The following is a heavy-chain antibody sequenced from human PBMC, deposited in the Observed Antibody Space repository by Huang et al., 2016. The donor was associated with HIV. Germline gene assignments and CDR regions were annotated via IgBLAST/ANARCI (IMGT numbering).Heavy chain of an antibody. CDR1: GGSFSNYY. Sequence: QVQLQQWGTGLLKPSETLSLKCAVYGGSFSNYYWSWIRQSPGKGPEGIGEINHRGKSTHNPSLRSRITMSIDTSKSQVYLNLTSVTTADTGVYYCARPKMIDGTPDSSWNYFDSWGQGTLVIVSS. D-gene: IGHD2-21*01. CDR2: INHRGKS. J-gene: IGHJ4*02. CDR3: ARPKMIDGTPDSSWNYFDS. V-gene: IGHV4-34*02.